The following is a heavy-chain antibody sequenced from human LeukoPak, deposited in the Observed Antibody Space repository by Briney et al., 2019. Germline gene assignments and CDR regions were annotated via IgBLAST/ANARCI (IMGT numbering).Heavy chain of an antibody. V-gene: IGHV3-33*01. D-gene: IGHD5-18*01. J-gene: IGHJ4*02. CDR1: GFTFSSYG. Sequence: GRSLRLPCAASGFTFSSYGMHWVRQAPGKGLEWVAVIWYGGSNKYYAASVKSRFTISRDNSKNTLYLQMSSLRAEDTAVYYWASELWVHSYYFDYWGQATLVTASS. CDR2: IWYGGSNK. CDR3: ASELWVHSYYFDY.